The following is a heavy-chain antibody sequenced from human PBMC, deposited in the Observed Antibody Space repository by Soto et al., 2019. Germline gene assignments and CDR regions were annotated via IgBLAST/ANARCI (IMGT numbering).Heavy chain of an antibody. CDR1: GYTFTNNV. CDR2: INPNSGGT. CDR3: ARGRRDYSGYYGYYFDY. J-gene: IGHJ4*02. Sequence: EASVKVSCKASGYTFTNNVINWVRQAPGQGLEWMGWINPNSGGTNYAQQFQGWVTMTRDTSISTAYMDLNRLRSDDTAVYYCARGRRDYSGYYGYYFDYWGQGTLVTVSS. D-gene: IGHD3-22*01. V-gene: IGHV1-2*04.